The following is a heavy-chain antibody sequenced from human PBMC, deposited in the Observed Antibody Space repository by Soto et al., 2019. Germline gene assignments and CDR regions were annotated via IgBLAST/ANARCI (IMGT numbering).Heavy chain of an antibody. V-gene: IGHV1-69*13. J-gene: IGHJ5*02. CDR1: GGTSSRYA. Sequence: SVKVSCKASGGTSSRYAISWVRQAPGQGLEWVGGFIPVFETANYAQKFQGRVTITADEATSTAYMELSSLRSEDTAMYYCARGSSGFTNCFGPWGQGTLVTVSS. CDR2: FIPVFETA. CDR3: ARGSSGFTNCFGP. D-gene: IGHD6-25*01.